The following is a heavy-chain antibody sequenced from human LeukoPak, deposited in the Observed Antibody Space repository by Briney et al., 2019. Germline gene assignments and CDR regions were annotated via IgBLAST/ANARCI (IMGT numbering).Heavy chain of an antibody. J-gene: IGHJ4*02. CDR2: ISAYNGNT. CDR1: GYTFTSYG. D-gene: IGHD1-26*01. V-gene: IGHV1-18*01. CDR3: ARLMLGSPWGLPPGLYYFDY. Sequence: GASVKVSCKASGYTFTSYGISWVRQAPGQGLEWMGWISAYNGNTNYAQKLQGRVTMTTDTSTSTAYMELRSLRSDDTAVYYCARLMLGSPWGLPPGLYYFDYWGQGTLVTVSS.